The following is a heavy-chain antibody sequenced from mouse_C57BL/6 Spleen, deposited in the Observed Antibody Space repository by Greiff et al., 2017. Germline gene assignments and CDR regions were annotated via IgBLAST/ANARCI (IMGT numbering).Heavy chain of an antibody. V-gene: IGHV1-80*01. Sequence: QVQLQQSGAELVKPGASVKISCKASGYAFSSYWMNWVKQRPGKGLEWIGQIYPGDGDTNYNGKFKGKATRTADKSSSTAYMQLSSLTSEDSAVYFYGSTTVVPFDYWGQGTTLTVSS. CDR1: GYAFSSYW. CDR2: IYPGDGDT. D-gene: IGHD1-1*01. J-gene: IGHJ2*01. CDR3: GSTTVVPFDY.